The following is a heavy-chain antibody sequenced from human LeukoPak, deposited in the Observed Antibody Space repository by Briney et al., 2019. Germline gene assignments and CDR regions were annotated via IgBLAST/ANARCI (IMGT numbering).Heavy chain of an antibody. CDR3: ATDISTHYFGS. Sequence: GGSLRLSCAASGISFRSYGMHWVRQAPGKGLEWVTFIWYDASNKYYAESVKGRFTISRDNSRNTVFLQMYSLRAEDTAIYYCATDISTHYFGSWGQGTLVTVSS. D-gene: IGHD3-9*01. V-gene: IGHV3-30*02. J-gene: IGHJ4*02. CDR1: GISFRSYG. CDR2: IWYDASNK.